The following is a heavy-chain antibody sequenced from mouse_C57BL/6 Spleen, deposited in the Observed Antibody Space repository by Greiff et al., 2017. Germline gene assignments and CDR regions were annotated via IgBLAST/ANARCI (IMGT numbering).Heavy chain of an antibody. V-gene: IGHV1-53*01. Sequence: VQLQQPGTELVKPGASVKLSCKASGYTFTSYWMHWVKQRPGQGLEWIGNINPSNGGTNYNEKFKSKATLTVDKSSSTAYMQLSSLTSEDSAVYYCARDSSGYPYAMDYWGQGTSVTVSS. CDR3: ARDSSGYPYAMDY. D-gene: IGHD3-2*02. J-gene: IGHJ4*01. CDR2: INPSNGGT. CDR1: GYTFTSYW.